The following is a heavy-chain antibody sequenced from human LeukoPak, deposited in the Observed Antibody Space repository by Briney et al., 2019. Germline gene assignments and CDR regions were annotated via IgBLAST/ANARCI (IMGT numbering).Heavy chain of an antibody. CDR3: ARGSSSWYDY. CDR2: VSYDGSYK. J-gene: IGHJ4*02. CDR1: GFTFSKFA. D-gene: IGHD6-13*01. V-gene: IGHV3-30*04. Sequence: GRSLRLSCAAAGFTFSKFAMHWVRQAPGKGLEWVAVVSYDGSYKYYADSVKGRFTISRDNAKNSLYLQMNSLRAEDTAVYYCARGSSSWYDYWGQGTLVTVSS.